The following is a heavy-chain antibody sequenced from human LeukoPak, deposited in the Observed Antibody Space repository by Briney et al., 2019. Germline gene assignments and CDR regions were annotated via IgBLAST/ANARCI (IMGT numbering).Heavy chain of an antibody. CDR3: SRDRGYYDSGNYPTDY. J-gene: IGHJ4*02. CDR2: INPNSGGT. CDR1: GYTFTDYY. Sequence: ASVKVSCKASGYTFTDYYMHWVRLAPGQGPEWMGWINPNSGGTGYAQKFQGRVTITRETSISTAYLELSRLTSDDTAVYFCSRDRGYYDSGNYPTDYWGQGTLVTVSS. D-gene: IGHD3-10*01. V-gene: IGHV1-2*02.